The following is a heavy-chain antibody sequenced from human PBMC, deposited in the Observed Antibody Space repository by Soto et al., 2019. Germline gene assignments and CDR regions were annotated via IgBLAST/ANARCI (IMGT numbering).Heavy chain of an antibody. Sequence: GGSQRLSCAASGFTFSSYATSWVRQAPGKGLEWISSISDTGGNTYYADSMKGRFTISRDNSKNTLYLQMNSLRAEDTAVYYCAKAGPNSHGRNYFDHWGQGTLVTVSS. CDR2: ISDTGGNT. V-gene: IGHV3-23*01. CDR1: GFTFSSYA. D-gene: IGHD1-26*01. CDR3: AKAGPNSHGRNYFDH. J-gene: IGHJ4*02.